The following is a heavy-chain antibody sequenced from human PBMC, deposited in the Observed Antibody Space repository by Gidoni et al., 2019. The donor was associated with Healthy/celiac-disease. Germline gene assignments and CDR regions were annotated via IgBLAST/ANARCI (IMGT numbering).Heavy chain of an antibody. Sequence: EVQLVESGGGLVQPGGSLRLSCAASGFTFSSYWMHWVRQAPGKGLVWVSRINSDGSSTSYADSVKGRFTISRDNAKNTLYLQMNSLRAEDTAVYYCAREPKRWNDVRIDYWGQGTLVTVSS. D-gene: IGHD1-1*01. J-gene: IGHJ4*02. CDR1: GFTFSSYW. CDR2: INSDGSST. V-gene: IGHV3-74*01. CDR3: AREPKRWNDVRIDY.